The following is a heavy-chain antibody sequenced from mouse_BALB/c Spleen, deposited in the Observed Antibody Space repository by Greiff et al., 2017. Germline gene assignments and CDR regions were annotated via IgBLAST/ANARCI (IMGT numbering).Heavy chain of an antibody. J-gene: IGHJ4*01. D-gene: IGHD1-1*01. CDR2: INPNNGGT. CDR1: GYTFTDYN. Sequence: VQLQQSGPELVKPGASVKIPCKASGYTFTDYNMDWVKQSHGKSLEWIGDINPNNGGTIYNQKFKGKATLTVDKSSSTAYMELRSLTSEDTAVYYCARRATYYGSSYRYAMDYWGQGTSVTVSS. V-gene: IGHV1-18*01. CDR3: ARRATYYGSSYRYAMDY.